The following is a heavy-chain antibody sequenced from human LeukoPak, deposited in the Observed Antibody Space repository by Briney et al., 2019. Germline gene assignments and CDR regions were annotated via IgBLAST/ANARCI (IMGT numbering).Heavy chain of an antibody. CDR1: TFSSYW. Sequence: TFSSYWMSWVRQAPGKGLEWIGSIYYSGSTYYNPSLKSRVTISVDTSKNQFSLKLRSVTAADTAVYYCARVQYIYGSSSIDYWGQGTLVTVSS. CDR3: ARVQYIYGSSSIDY. D-gene: IGHD5-18*01. CDR2: IYYSGST. V-gene: IGHV4-39*07. J-gene: IGHJ4*02.